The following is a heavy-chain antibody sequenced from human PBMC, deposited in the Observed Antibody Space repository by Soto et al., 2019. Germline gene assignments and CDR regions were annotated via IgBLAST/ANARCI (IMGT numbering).Heavy chain of an antibody. CDR3: SRPARGSRPATYSQYCLNV. V-gene: IGHV4-30-4*08. D-gene: IGHD6-13*01. CDR2: IYRSGST. CDR1: GGTLSSSNYY. J-gene: IGHJ6*01. Sequence: PSETLSLPCTVSGGTLSSSNYYRGWIRQPPGKGLEWIGCIYRSGSTYYNPSLKSRVTISLDMSKNQFSLKLSSLTSADPAVLYCSRPARGSRPATYSQYCLNVWGQGTTVT.